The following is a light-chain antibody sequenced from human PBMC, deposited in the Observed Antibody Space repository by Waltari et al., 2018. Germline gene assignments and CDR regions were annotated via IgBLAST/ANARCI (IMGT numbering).Light chain of an antibody. J-gene: IGLJ2*01. CDR1: SSDVGGSNY. Sequence: QSALTQPPSVSGSPGQSVTISCPGTSSDVGGSNYVSGYQQHPGKAPKLMIYDVSKRPAGVPDRFSGSKSGNTASLTISGLQAEDEADYYCCSYAGSYTSLFGGGTKLTVL. CDR2: DVS. V-gene: IGLV2-11*01. CDR3: CSYAGSYTSL.